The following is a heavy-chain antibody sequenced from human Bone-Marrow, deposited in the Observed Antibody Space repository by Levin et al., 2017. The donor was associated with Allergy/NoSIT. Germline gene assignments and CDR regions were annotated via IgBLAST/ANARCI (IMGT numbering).Heavy chain of an antibody. D-gene: IGHD3-10*01. Sequence: SETLSLTCTVSGGSISSYYWSWIRQPPGKGLEWIGYIYYSGSTNYNPSLKSRVTISVDTSKNQFSLKLSSVTAADTAVYYCARDLRLGFDYYYGMDVWGQGTTVTVSS. CDR2: IYYSGST. CDR3: ARDLRLGFDYYYGMDV. V-gene: IGHV4-59*01. CDR1: GGSISSYY. J-gene: IGHJ6*02.